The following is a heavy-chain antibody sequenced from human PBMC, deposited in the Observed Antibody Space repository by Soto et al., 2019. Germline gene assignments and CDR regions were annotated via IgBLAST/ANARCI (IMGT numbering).Heavy chain of an antibody. CDR3: ATGGAYCSGGRCHSDNWFDP. CDR1: GDSINRNSYY. Sequence: SETLSLTCTVSGDSINRNSYYWGWIRQSPGGGLEWLASMFYTGSAYYNPSLESRLSISLDTTKNQYSLNLSSVTAADTALYYCATGGAYCSGGRCHSDNWFDPWGQGVLVTVSS. CDR2: MFYTGSA. V-gene: IGHV4-39*02. D-gene: IGHD2-15*01. J-gene: IGHJ5*02.